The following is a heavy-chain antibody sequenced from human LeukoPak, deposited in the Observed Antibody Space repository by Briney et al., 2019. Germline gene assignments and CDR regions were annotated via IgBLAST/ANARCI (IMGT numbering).Heavy chain of an antibody. Sequence: GGSLRLSCAASGFTFATYVMTWVRQAPGKGLEWVSSVGGDGRVTYYADSVKGRFTISKDNSKNTIFLQMNSLRVEDTAVYYCAKGISADGYNFERGADYWGQGAQVIVSS. D-gene: IGHD1-1*01. J-gene: IGHJ4*02. CDR1: GFTFATYV. V-gene: IGHV3-23*01. CDR2: VGGDGRVT. CDR3: AKGISADGYNFERGADY.